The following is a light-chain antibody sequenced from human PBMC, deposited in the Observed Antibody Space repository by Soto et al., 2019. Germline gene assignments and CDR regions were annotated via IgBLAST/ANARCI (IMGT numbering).Light chain of an antibody. V-gene: IGLV2-8*01. CDR2: DVS. J-gene: IGLJ2*01. CDR3: SSYAGNNNLV. CDR1: SSDVGAYNY. Sequence: QSALTQPPSASGSPGQSVAISCTGTSSDVGAYNYVSWYQQHPGKAPKLMIYDVSKRPSGVPDRFSASKSGNTASLTVSGLQXXXEAXYYCSSYAGNNNLVFGGGTKLTVL.